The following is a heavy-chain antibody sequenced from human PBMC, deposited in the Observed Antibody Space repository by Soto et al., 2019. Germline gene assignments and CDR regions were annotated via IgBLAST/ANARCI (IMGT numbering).Heavy chain of an antibody. J-gene: IGHJ6*02. D-gene: IGHD2-2*02. CDR1: VFTFRNYA. CDR3: ARGDCSAAGCYIHYYFGMDV. V-gene: IGHV3-23*01. Sequence: LRLSCAAAVFTFRNYAMSWVRQAPGKGLEWVSAISRSGGTSYYADSVKGRFTISRDNAKNTLYLQMDNLRAEDTAVYYCARGDCSAAGCYIHYYFGMDVWGQGTTVTVSS. CDR2: ISRSGGTS.